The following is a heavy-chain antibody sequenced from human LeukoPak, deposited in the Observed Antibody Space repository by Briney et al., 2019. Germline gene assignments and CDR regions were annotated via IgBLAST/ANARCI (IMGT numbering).Heavy chain of an antibody. CDR2: IYYSGST. CDR1: GGSFSGYY. J-gene: IGHJ4*02. Sequence: SETLSLTCAVYGGSFSGYYWSWIRQPPGKGLEWIGYIYYSGSTNYNPSLKSRVTISVDTSKNQFSLKLSSVTAADTAVYYCARAPWIAARPYYFDYWGQGTLVTVSS. V-gene: IGHV4-59*01. D-gene: IGHD6-6*01. CDR3: ARAPWIAARPYYFDY.